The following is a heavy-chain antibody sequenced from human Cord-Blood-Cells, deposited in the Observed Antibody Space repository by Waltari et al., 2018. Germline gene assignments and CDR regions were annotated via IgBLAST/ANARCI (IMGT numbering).Heavy chain of an antibody. CDR3: ARVPSASIVGATYFDY. V-gene: IGHV4-34*01. D-gene: IGHD1-26*01. CDR2: INHSGST. Sequence: QVQLQQWGAGLLKPSETLSLTCAVYGGSFSGYYWSWIRQPPGKGLEWIGEINHSGSTNYNPSLKSRVTISVDTSKNQFSLKLSSVTAADTAVYYCARVPSASIVGATYFDYWGQGTLVTVSS. J-gene: IGHJ4*02. CDR1: GGSFSGYY.